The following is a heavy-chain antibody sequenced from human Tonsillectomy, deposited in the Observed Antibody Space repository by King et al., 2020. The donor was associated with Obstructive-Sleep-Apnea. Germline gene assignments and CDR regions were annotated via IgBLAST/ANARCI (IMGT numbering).Heavy chain of an antibody. CDR1: GFTFSNYA. CDR3: ARDHGYSYGYIDYYFDY. CDR2: ISYDGSNK. J-gene: IGHJ4*02. D-gene: IGHD5-18*01. Sequence: VQLVESGGGVVQPGRSLGLSCAASGFTFSNYAMHWVRQAPGKGLEWVAIISYDGSNKYNADSVKGRFTISRDDSKNTLYLQMNSLRAEDTAVYYCARDHGYSYGYIDYYFDYWGQGTLVTVSS. V-gene: IGHV3-30-3*01.